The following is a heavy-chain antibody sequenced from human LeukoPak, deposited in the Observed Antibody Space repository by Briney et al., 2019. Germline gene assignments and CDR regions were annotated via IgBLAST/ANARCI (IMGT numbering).Heavy chain of an antibody. CDR3: ARDVVYANFDY. D-gene: IGHD2-8*01. CDR2: ISAYNGNT. V-gene: IGHV1-18*01. Sequence: ASVKVSCKASGYTFTSYGISWVRQAPGQGLEWMGLISAYNGNTNYAQKLQGRVTMTADTSTSTAYMELRSLRSDDTAVYYCARDVVYANFDYWGQGTLVTVSS. CDR1: GYTFTSYG. J-gene: IGHJ4*02.